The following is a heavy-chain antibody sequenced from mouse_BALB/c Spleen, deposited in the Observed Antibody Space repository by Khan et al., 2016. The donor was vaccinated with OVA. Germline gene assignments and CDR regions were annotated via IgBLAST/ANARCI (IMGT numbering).Heavy chain of an antibody. V-gene: IGHV9-3-1*01. CDR1: GYTFTNYG. CDR2: INTYTGEP. CDR3: ARGGRRAMDY. J-gene: IGHJ4*01. Sequence: QIQLVQSGPELKKPGETVKISCKASGYTFTNYGVNWVKQTPGKGLKWMGWINTYTGEPTYADDFKGRFAFSLETSASTAFLQLNNLKKEETATDFCARGGRRAMDYWGQGTSVTVSS. D-gene: IGHD3-3*01.